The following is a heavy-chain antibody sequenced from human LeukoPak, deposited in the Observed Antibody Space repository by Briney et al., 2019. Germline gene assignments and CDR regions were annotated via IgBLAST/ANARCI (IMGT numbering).Heavy chain of an antibody. Sequence: PGGSLRLSCAASGFTFSSYVMSWVRQAPGKGLEWVSTISASGIGTYYADSVKGRFTVSRDNSKNTLYLQMNSLRAEDTALYYCAKDISRAVGSPDYWGQGTLVTVSS. CDR1: GFTFSSYV. V-gene: IGHV3-23*01. D-gene: IGHD6-19*01. CDR3: AKDISRAVGSPDY. CDR2: ISASGIGT. J-gene: IGHJ4*02.